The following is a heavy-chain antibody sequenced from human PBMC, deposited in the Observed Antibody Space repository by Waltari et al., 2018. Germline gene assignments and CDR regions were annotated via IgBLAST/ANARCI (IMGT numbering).Heavy chain of an antibody. CDR2: LNPSNGGT. CDR3: AREKTGVIPVDY. Sequence: QVQLVQSGAEAKKPGASVKVSCTPSGYSFTAYYIHWVRQAPGRGLEWMGRLNPSNGGTHYVPKFQGRVTMTSDTSTNTAYLELRRRTSDDTAVYWCAREKTGVIPVDYWGQGTLVTVSS. CDR1: GYSFTAYY. V-gene: IGHV1-2*06. D-gene: IGHD3-10*01. J-gene: IGHJ4*02.